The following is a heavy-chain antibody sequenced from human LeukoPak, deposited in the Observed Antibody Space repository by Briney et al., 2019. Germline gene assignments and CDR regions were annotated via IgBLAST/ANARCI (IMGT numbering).Heavy chain of an antibody. CDR1: GYTFTSYY. V-gene: IGHV1-46*01. Sequence: ASVKVSCKASGYTFTSYYMHWVRQAPGQGLEWMGIINPSGGSTSFAQKFQDRITMTRDMSTSTVYMELSSLRSEDTAVYYCASAGYSGYDGIWGQGTLVTVSS. D-gene: IGHD5-12*01. CDR2: INPSGGST. J-gene: IGHJ4*02. CDR3: ASAGYSGYDGI.